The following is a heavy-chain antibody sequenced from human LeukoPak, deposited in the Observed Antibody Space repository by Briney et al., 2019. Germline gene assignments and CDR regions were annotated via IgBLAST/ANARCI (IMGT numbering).Heavy chain of an antibody. D-gene: IGHD7-27*01. J-gene: IGHJ4*02. CDR2: ISGSGGST. Sequence: GGSLRLSCAASGFTFSSYAMSWVRQAPGKGLEWVSGISGSGGSTYYADSVKGRFTISRDNSKNTLYLQMNSLRAEDTAVYYCAKNPTGDPSNFDYWGQGTLVTVSS. CDR1: GFTFSSYA. V-gene: IGHV3-23*01. CDR3: AKNPTGDPSNFDY.